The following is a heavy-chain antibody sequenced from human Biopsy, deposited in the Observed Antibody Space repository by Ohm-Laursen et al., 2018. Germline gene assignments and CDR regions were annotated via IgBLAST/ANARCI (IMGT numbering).Heavy chain of an antibody. J-gene: IGHJ6*02. CDR3: ARAYYYGAGSFYSPWMEV. CDR1: GASVNTFDFY. V-gene: IGHV4-61*08. Sequence: GTLSLTCTVSGASVNTFDFYWAWIRKPPGKGLEWIGYIFYSGTTKYNPSLQRRVRLSLDTANNQFSLTLRSVSAADTATYYCARAYYYGAGSFYSPWMEVWGQGTTVSVS. D-gene: IGHD3-10*01. CDR2: IFYSGTT.